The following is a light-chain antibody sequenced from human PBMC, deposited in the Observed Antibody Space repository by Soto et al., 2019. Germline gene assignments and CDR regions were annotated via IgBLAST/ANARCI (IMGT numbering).Light chain of an antibody. CDR1: SSNIGSNT. Sequence: QSVLTQAPSASGTPGQRVTISCSGSSSNIGSNTVSWYQQVPGTAPKLLIYSNDQRPSGVPDRFSGSKSGTSASLAIGGLQSEDEADYYCAALDGSLNGWVFGGGTQLTVL. CDR2: SND. V-gene: IGLV1-44*01. J-gene: IGLJ2*01. CDR3: AALDGSLNGWV.